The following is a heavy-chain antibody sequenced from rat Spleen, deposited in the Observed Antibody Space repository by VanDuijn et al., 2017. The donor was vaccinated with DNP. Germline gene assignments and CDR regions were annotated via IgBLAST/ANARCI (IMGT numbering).Heavy chain of an antibody. V-gene: IGHV5S10*01. CDR3: ATSDNYGFAY. D-gene: IGHD1-10*01. CDR1: GFTFSNYY. Sequence: EVQLVESGGGLVQPGRSLKLSCAASGFTFSNYYMAWVRQAPTKGLEWVASISYDGSSTYYRDSVKGRFTISRDNAKSTLYLQMDSLRSEDTATYYCATSDNYGFAYWGQGTLVTVSS. CDR2: ISYDGSST. J-gene: IGHJ3*01.